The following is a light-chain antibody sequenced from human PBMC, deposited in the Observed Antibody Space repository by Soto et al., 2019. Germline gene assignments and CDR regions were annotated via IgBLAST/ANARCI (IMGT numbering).Light chain of an antibody. J-gene: IGKJ4*01. CDR2: GAS. Sequence: EIKMAQSPDTLSVSPGVRATLSCRASQSISSKLAWYQQRPGQAPRLLIYGASTRATGVPVRFRGGGSGTEFTLTISGLQSEDFAVYCCQQYDKWPPTFGGGTKVEIK. CDR1: QSISSK. CDR3: QQYDKWPPT. V-gene: IGKV3-15*01.